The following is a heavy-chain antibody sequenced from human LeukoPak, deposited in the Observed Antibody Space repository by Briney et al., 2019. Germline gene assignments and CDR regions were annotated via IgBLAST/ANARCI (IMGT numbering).Heavy chain of an antibody. D-gene: IGHD3-3*01. CDR3: ARGLTPYYDFWSGYYYGYYFDY. CDR1: GYTFTSYD. V-gene: IGHV1-8*01. CDR2: MNPNSGNT. J-gene: IGHJ4*02. Sequence: ASVKVSCKASGYTFTSYDINWVRQATGQGLEWMGWMNPNSGNTGYAQKFQGRVTMTRNTSISTAYMELSSLRSEDTAVYYCARGLTPYYDFWSGYYYGYYFDYWGQGTLVTVSS.